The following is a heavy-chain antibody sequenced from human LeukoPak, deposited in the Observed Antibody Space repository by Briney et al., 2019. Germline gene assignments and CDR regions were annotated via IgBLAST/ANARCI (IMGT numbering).Heavy chain of an antibody. CDR1: GFTFSNAW. Sequence: GGSLRLSCAASGFTFSNAWMSWVRQAPGKGLEWVGRIKSKTDGGTTDYAAPVKGRFTISRDDSKNTLYLQMNSLKTEDTAVYYCTTEPLGYCTNSVCYDTIDYWGQGTLVTVSS. V-gene: IGHV3-15*01. J-gene: IGHJ4*02. D-gene: IGHD2-8*01. CDR3: TTEPLGYCTNSVCYDTIDY. CDR2: IKSKTDGGTT.